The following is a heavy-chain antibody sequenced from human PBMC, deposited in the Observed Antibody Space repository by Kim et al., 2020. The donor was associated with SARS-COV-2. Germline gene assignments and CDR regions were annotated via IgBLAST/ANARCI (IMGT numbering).Heavy chain of an antibody. Sequence: SETLSLTCTVSGGSISSSSYYWGWIRQPPGKGLEWIGSIYYSGSTYYNPSLKSRVTIYVDTSKNQFSLKLSSVTAADTAVYYCARQTTITMILVVITGGYYFDYWGQGTLVTVSS. V-gene: IGHV4-39*01. CDR1: GGSISSSSYY. CDR2: IYYSGST. J-gene: IGHJ4*02. D-gene: IGHD3-22*01. CDR3: ARQTTITMILVVITGGYYFDY.